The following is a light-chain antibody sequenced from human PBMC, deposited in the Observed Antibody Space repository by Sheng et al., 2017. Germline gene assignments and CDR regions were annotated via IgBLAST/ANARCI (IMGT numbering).Light chain of an antibody. J-gene: IGKJ2*01. CDR1: QSVSSY. Sequence: EIVLTQSPATLSLSPGERATLSCRASQSVSSYLAWYQQIPGQAPRLLIYAASSLQSGVPSRFSGSGSGTDFTLTISSLQPEDFATYYCQQASSFPHTFGQGTKVEMK. CDR2: AAS. CDR3: QQASSFPHT. V-gene: IGKV3-11*01.